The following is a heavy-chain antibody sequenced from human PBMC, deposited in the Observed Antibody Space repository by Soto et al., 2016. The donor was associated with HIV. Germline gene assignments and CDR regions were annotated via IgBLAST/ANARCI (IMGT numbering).Heavy chain of an antibody. Sequence: EVQLVETGGGLVQPGGSLRLSCAPSGFSISYNYMSWVRQAPGKGLEWVSSVYVNGRTYYADSVKGRFTVSRDMSKNLIYLQMNSLRTETRRLFCARTSGTVPDSKNVGGRG. J-gene: IGHJ2*01. V-gene: IGHV3-53*02. CDR2: VYVNGRT. CDR1: GFSISYNY. CDR3: ARTSGTVPDSKNV. D-gene: IGHD1-26*01.